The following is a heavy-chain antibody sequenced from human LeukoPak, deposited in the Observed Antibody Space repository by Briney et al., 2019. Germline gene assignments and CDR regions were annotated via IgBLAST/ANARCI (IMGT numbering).Heavy chain of an antibody. V-gene: IGHV3-7*01. Sequence: GGSLRLSCVASGFTFSSRDWMTWVRQAPGKGLEWVANIKQDGSEKNYVDSVEGRFTISRDNAKNSVDLQMNSLRVEDTAVYYCARDFNWGFDYWGQGILVTVSS. CDR3: ARDFNWGFDY. CDR2: IKQDGSEK. D-gene: IGHD7-27*01. J-gene: IGHJ4*02. CDR1: GFTFSSRDW.